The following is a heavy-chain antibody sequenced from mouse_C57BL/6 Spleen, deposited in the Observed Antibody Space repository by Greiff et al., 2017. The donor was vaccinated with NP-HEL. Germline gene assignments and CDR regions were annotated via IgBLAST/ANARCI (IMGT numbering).Heavy chain of an antibody. J-gene: IGHJ1*03. Sequence: DVQLVESGGGLVKPGGSLKLSCAASGFTFSDYGMHWVRQAPEKGLEWVAYISSGSSTIYYADTVKGRFTISRDNAKNTLFLQMTSLRSEDTAMYYCARPDYSYWYFDVWGTGTTVTVSS. CDR3: ARPDYSYWYFDV. D-gene: IGHD1-1*02. V-gene: IGHV5-17*01. CDR1: GFTFSDYG. CDR2: ISSGSSTI.